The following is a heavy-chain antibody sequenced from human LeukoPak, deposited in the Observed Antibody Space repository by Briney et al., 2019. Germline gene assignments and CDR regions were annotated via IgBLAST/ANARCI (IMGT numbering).Heavy chain of an antibody. CDR1: VFTFSSYI. V-gene: IGHV3-21*01. CDR2: ISSSSSYI. Sequence: GGSLRLSCAASVFTFSSYILYWVPQAPGQGLEWVSSISSSSSYIYYADSVKGRFTISSDNAKNSLYLQMNSLRAEDTAVYYCSRGGLNADYRDYWGQGTLVTVSS. J-gene: IGHJ4*02. CDR3: SRGGLNADYRDY. D-gene: IGHD1-1*01.